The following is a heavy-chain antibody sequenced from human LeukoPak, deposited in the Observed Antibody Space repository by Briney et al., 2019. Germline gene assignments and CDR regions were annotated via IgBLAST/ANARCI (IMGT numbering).Heavy chain of an antibody. D-gene: IGHD3-3*01. CDR3: ASSGRDFWSGYPQAPFDY. CDR2: TSSSSSYI. CDR1: GFTFSSYG. J-gene: IGHJ4*02. Sequence: PGGSLRLSCAASGFTFSSYGMSWVRQAPGKGLEWVSSTSSSSSYIYYADSVKGRFTISRDNAKNSLYLQMNSLRAEDTAVYYCASSGRDFWSGYPQAPFDYWGQGTLVTVSS. V-gene: IGHV3-21*01.